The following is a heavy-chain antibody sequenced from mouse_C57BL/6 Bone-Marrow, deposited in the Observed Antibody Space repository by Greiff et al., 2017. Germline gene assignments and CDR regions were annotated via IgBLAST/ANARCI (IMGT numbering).Heavy chain of an antibody. CDR1: GFTFSDYG. J-gene: IGHJ3*01. CDR2: ISSGSSTI. Sequence: VQLQQSGGGLVKPGGSLKLSCAASGFTFSDYGMHWVRQAPEKGLEWVAYISSGSSTIYYADTVKGRFTISRDNAKNTLFLQMTSLRSEDTAMYYCARKAYYSNYAWFAYGGQGTLVTVSA. CDR3: ARKAYYSNYAWFAY. V-gene: IGHV5-17*01. D-gene: IGHD2-5*01.